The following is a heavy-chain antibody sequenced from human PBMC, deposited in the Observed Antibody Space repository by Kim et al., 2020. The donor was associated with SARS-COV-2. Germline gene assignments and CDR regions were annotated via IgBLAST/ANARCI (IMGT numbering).Heavy chain of an antibody. CDR2: IKSKTDGGTT. CDR3: TTDLKGVVWDLDC. Sequence: GGSLRLSCAASGFTFSNAWMSWVRQAPGKGLEWVGRIKSKTDGGTTDYAAPVKGRFTISRDDSKNTLYLQMNSLKTEDTAVYYCTTDLKGVVWDLDCWGQGTLVTVSS. CDR1: GFTFSNAW. J-gene: IGHJ4*02. D-gene: IGHD1-26*01. V-gene: IGHV3-15*01.